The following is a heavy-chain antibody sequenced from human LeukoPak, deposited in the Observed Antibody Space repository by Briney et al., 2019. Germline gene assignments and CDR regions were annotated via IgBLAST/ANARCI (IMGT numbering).Heavy chain of an antibody. CDR1: GYTFTNYY. CDR3: ARDVAAAGSAFDF. Sequence: ASVKVSCKSFGYTFTNYYIHWVRQAPGQGLEWMGIINPSGGSPTYAQKFQGRVTMTSDMSTSTVYMEPSSLGSEDTAVYYCARDVAAAGSAFDFWGQGTMVTVSS. CDR2: INPSGGSP. V-gene: IGHV1-46*01. D-gene: IGHD6-13*01. J-gene: IGHJ3*01.